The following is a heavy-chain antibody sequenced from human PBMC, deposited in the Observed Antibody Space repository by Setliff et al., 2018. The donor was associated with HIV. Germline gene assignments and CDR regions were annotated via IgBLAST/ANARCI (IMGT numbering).Heavy chain of an antibody. J-gene: IGHJ4*02. CDR3: ARVPAGTAYDK. CDR2: IIPILGIT. Sequence: SVKVSCKTSGGTFSNFAVSWVRQAPGQRLEWMGAIIPILGITNYAEKFQGKVPITLDESTTTSFMELSSLRSEDTAVYFCARVPAGTAYDKWGQGTLVTVSS. D-gene: IGHD1-7*01. V-gene: IGHV1-69*10. CDR1: GGTFSNFA.